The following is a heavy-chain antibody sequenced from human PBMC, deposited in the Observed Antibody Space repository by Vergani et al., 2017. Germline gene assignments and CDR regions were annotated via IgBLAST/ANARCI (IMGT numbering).Heavy chain of an antibody. Sequence: EVQLVESGGGLVKPGGSLRLSCAASGFTFSSYSMNWVRQAPGKGLEWVSSISSSSSYIYYADSVKGRFTISRDNAKNSLYLQMNSLRAEDTAVYYCATRPLYYXDSSGYYYVGAFDIWGQVTMVTVSS. J-gene: IGHJ3*02. V-gene: IGHV3-21*01. D-gene: IGHD3-22*01. CDR1: GFTFSSYS. CDR2: ISSSSSYI. CDR3: ATRPLYYXDSSGYYYVGAFDI.